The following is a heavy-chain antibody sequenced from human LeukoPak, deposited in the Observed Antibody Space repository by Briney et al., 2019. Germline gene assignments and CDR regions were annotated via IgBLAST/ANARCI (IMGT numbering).Heavy chain of an antibody. CDR1: GGSFSGYY. V-gene: IGHV4-34*01. CDR3: ASGLLTSPR. J-gene: IGHJ4*02. Sequence: SSETLSLTCTVYGGSFSGYYWSWIRQPPGKGLEWIGEINHSGSTNYNPSLKSRVTISVDKSKNQFSLKLSSVTAAATAVYYCASGLLTSPRWGQGTLVTVSS. CDR2: INHSGST.